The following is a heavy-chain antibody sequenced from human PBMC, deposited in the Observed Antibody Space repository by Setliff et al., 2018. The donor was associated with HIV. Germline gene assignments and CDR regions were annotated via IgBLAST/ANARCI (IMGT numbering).Heavy chain of an antibody. Sequence: GGSLRLSCAASGFTFSDVWMNWVRQAPGKGLEWVGRIKSKNDGGTTDYAAPVKGRFTISRDDSKTTLYLQMNSLKTEDTAVYYCTTEDPWLRFGHWGQGTLVTVSS. CDR1: GFTFSDVW. CDR3: TTEDPWLRFGH. J-gene: IGHJ5*02. CDR2: IKSKNDGGTT. V-gene: IGHV3-15*01. D-gene: IGHD5-12*01.